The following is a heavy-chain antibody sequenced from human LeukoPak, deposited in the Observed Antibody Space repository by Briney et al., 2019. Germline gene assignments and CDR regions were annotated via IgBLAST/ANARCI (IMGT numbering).Heavy chain of an antibody. CDR2: VYYSGST. D-gene: IGHD3-10*01. CDR3: ARDRGLTPGSDPSQNGDYYFDY. J-gene: IGHJ4*02. CDR1: GGSISSYY. Sequence: SETLSLTCTVSGGSISSYYWSWIRQPPGKRLGWIGYVYYSGSTNYNPSLKSRVTISVDKSKNHFSLNLNSVTAADTAVYYCARDRGLTPGSDPSQNGDYYFDYWGQGTLVTVSS. V-gene: IGHV4-59*12.